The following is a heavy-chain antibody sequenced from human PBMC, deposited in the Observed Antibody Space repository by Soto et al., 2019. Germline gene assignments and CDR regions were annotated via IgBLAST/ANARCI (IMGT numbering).Heavy chain of an antibody. J-gene: IGHJ5*02. CDR2: IDPSDSYT. CDR3: ARHPPVGP. V-gene: IGHV5-10-1*01. D-gene: IGHD1-26*01. CDR1: GDIFTSYW. Sequence: PGESLNSSEKCSGDIFTSYWISWVRQMPGKGLEWMGRIDPSDSYTNYSPSFQGHVTISADKSISTAYLQWSSLKASDTAMYYCARHPPVGPWGQGTLVTVSS.